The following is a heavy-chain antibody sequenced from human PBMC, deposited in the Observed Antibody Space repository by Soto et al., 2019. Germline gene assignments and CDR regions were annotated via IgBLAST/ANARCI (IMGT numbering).Heavy chain of an antibody. V-gene: IGHV4-34*01. Sequence: PSETLSLTCAVYGGSFSGYYWSWIRQPPGKGLEWIGEINHSGSTNYNPSLKSRVTISVDTSKNQFSLKLSSVTAADTAVYYFARGSSTVFGVVIKGGNDVWGQGTTVTVSS. J-gene: IGHJ6*02. CDR2: INHSGST. CDR1: GGSFSGYY. CDR3: ARGSSTVFGVVIKGGNDV. D-gene: IGHD3-3*01.